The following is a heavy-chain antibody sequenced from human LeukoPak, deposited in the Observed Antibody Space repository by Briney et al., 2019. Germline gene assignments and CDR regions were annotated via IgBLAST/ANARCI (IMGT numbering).Heavy chain of an antibody. CDR2: IKQDGSEK. J-gene: IGHJ4*02. V-gene: IGHV3-7*01. CDR1: GFTFSSYG. CDR3: ARAYSETYHAGDY. Sequence: GRSLRLSCAASGFTFSSYGMHWVRQAPGKGLEWVANIKQDGSEKYYVDSMKGRFTISRDNAKNSLYLQMNSLRVEDTAVYYCARAYSETYHAGDYWGQGTLVTVSS. D-gene: IGHD1-26*01.